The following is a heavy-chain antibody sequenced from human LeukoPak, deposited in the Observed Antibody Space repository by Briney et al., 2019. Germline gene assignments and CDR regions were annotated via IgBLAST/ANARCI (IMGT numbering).Heavy chain of an antibody. CDR1: GGTFSSYA. V-gene: IGHV1-69*13. CDR2: IIPIFGTA. J-gene: IGHJ4*02. CDR3: ARPRGAFYCSGGSCSSPFDY. D-gene: IGHD2-15*01. Sequence: SVKVSCKASGGTFSSYAISWVRQAPGQGLERMGGIIPIFGTANYAQKFQGRVTITADESTSTAYVELSSLRSEDTAVYYCARPRGAFYCSGGSCSSPFDYWGKGTLVTASP.